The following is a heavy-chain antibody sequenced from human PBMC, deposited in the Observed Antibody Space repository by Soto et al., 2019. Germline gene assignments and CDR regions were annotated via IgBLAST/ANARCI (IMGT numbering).Heavy chain of an antibody. J-gene: IGHJ6*02. CDR1: GLPVAGSY. CDR3: VRPLPSGQTHARDV. D-gene: IGHD3-10*01. V-gene: IGHV3-53*01. CDR2: IYNDGTT. Sequence: GGSLRLSCVASGLPVAGSYMAWIRQAPGKGLEWASVIYNDGTTYYSQSVEGRFTISRDTSKNTLYLQMDRLRDEDTAVYYCVRPLPSGQTHARDVWGQGTTVTVSS.